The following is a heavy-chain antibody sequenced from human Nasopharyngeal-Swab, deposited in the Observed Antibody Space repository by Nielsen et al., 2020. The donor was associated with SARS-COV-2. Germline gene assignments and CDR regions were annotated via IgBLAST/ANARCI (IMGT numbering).Heavy chain of an antibody. CDR3: AKGSLGIVGAMGRLDY. V-gene: IGHV3-23*01. CDR2: ISGSGGST. D-gene: IGHD1-26*01. J-gene: IGHJ4*02. CDR1: GFTISSYA. Sequence: GGSLRLSCAASGFTISSYAMSWVRQAPGKGLEWVSAISGSGGSTYYADSVKGRFTISRDNSKNTLYLQMNSLRAEDTAVYYCAKGSLGIVGAMGRLDYWGQGTLVTVSS.